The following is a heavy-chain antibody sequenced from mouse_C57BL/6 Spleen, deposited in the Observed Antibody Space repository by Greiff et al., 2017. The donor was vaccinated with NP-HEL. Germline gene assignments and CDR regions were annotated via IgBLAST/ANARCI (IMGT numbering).Heavy chain of an antibody. J-gene: IGHJ2*01. V-gene: IGHV1-75*01. CDR3: AREGWDY. Sequence: QVQLKESGPELVKPGASVKREGKEERKTCTDEEINGGKQRPGQVLSFLFSFAALIFITYYNDKFKGKATLTVDKSSSTAYMLLSSLTSEDSAVYFCAREGWDYWGQGTTLTVSS. CDR1: RKTCTDEE. D-gene: IGHD1-1*02. CDR2: FAALIFIT.